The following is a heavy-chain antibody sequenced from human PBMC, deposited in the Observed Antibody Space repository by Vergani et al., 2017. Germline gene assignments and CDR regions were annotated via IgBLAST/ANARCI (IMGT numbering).Heavy chain of an antibody. Sequence: EVQLLESGGGLVQPGGSLKLSCAASGFTFSGSAMHWVRQASGKGLEWVGRIRSKANSYATAYAASVKGRFTISRDNAKNSLYLQMNSLRAEDTAVYYCARTIRITIFGYYFDYWGQGTLVTVSS. D-gene: IGHD3-3*01. CDR3: ARTIRITIFGYYFDY. J-gene: IGHJ4*02. CDR1: GFTFSGSA. V-gene: IGHV3-73*01. CDR2: IRSKANSYAT.